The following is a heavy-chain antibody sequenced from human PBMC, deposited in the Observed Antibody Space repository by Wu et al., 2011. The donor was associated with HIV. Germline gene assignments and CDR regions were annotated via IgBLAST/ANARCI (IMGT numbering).Heavy chain of an antibody. Sequence: VQLVQSGAEVKKPGASVKVSCKASGYSFTSYGISWVRQAPGQGLEWLGWMNPNNGDTAYAQTFLGRVTMTRDTSINTAYMELSRLTSDDTALYYCARDDGKYKPSGLDFWGHGTLITVSS. J-gene: IGHJ4*01. CDR3: ARDDGKYKPSGLDF. V-gene: IGHV1-2*02. D-gene: IGHD1-1*01. CDR2: MNPNNGDT. CDR1: GYSFTSYG.